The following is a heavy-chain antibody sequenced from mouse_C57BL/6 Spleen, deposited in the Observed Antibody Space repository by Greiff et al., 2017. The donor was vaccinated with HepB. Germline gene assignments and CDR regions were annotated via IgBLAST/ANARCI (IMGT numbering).Heavy chain of an antibody. CDR3: TLYYRWYFDV. Sequence: VQLKESGGGLVQPGGSMKLSCVASGFTFSNYWMNWVRQSPEKGLEWVAQIRLKSDNYATHYAESVKGRFTISRDDSKSSVYLQMNNLRAEDTGIYYCTLYYRWYFDVWGTGTTVTVSS. CDR2: IRLKSDNYAT. CDR1: GFTFSNYW. V-gene: IGHV6-3*01. D-gene: IGHD2-1*01. J-gene: IGHJ1*03.